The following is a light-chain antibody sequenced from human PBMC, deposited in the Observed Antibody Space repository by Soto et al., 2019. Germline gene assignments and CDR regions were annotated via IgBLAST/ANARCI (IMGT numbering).Light chain of an antibody. CDR2: NAS. V-gene: IGKV1-5*01. J-gene: IGKJ5*01. CDR1: QSISYW. Sequence: DIQMTQSPSTLSAFVGDRVTITYRASQSISYWLAWYQQKKGKAPKILIYNASGLESGVPSRFSGRGSGTDFTLPISSLQPEDVETYYCQQYHRYSITFGQGTRLEIK. CDR3: QQYHRYSIT.